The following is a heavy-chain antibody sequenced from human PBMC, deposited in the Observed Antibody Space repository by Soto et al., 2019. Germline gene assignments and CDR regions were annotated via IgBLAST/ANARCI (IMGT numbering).Heavy chain of an antibody. Sequence: PSETLSLTCTVSGASITTYYWSWIRQPPGKGLEWIGYIHHSGSTSYNPSLKSRVTMSVDTSKNQFSLKVNSVTAADTALYYCARQGFGQLHGLVDVWGPGTTVTVSS. CDR3: ARQGFGQLHGLVDV. CDR2: IHHSGST. V-gene: IGHV4-59*08. D-gene: IGHD3-10*01. J-gene: IGHJ6*02. CDR1: GASITTYY.